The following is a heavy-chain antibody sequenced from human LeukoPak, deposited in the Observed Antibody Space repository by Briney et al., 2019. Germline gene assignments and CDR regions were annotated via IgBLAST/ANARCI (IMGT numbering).Heavy chain of an antibody. Sequence: GGSLRLSCAASGFTFSSYSMNWVRQAPGRGLEWVSSISSSSYIYYADSVKGRFTISRDNAKNSLYLQMNSLRAEDTAVYYCARSFDSSSWYFIATNFDYWGQGTLVTVSS. CDR1: GFTFSSYS. V-gene: IGHV3-21*01. CDR2: ISSSSYI. D-gene: IGHD6-13*01. J-gene: IGHJ4*02. CDR3: ARSFDSSSWYFIATNFDY.